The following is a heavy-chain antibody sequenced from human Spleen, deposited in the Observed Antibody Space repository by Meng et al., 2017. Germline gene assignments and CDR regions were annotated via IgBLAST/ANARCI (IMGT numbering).Heavy chain of an antibody. Sequence: GSLRLSCVVSGGSFSDYYWSWIRQPPGKGLEWIGEINHSGSTNYNPSLESRATISVDTSQNNLSLKLSSVTAADTAVYYCARVYDSPFGEGGYWGQGTLVTVSS. D-gene: IGHD3-10*01. CDR1: GGSFSDYY. CDR3: ARVYDSPFGEGGY. J-gene: IGHJ4*02. CDR2: INHSGST. V-gene: IGHV4-34*01.